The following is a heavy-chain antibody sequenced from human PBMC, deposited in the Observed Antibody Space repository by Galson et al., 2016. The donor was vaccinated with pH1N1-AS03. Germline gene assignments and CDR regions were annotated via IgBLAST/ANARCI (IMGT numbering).Heavy chain of an antibody. D-gene: IGHD2-15*01. CDR1: GYTSSDYY. J-gene: IGHJ4*01. CDR2: INPSSGGT. Sequence: SVKVSGKASGYTSSDYYMHWVRQAPGQGLEWMGWINPSSGGTKSGQKFQGRVTMTTDTSISTAYMEVTGLRGDDTAVHYCARDFHSSNVWGQGTLVTVSS. CDR3: ARDFHSSNV. V-gene: IGHV1-2*02.